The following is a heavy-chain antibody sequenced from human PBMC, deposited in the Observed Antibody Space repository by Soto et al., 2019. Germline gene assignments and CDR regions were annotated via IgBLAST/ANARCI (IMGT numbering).Heavy chain of an antibody. CDR2: IFYSRST. D-gene: IGHD6-19*01. Sequence: SETLSLTCTVSGGSISGHYWIWIRQSPTKGLEWIGHIFYSRSTTYNPSLKSRVTLSADTSKNQFSLRLSSVTAADTAVYYCARVGSIGWSPDYWGQGILVTVSS. CDR3: ARVGSIGWSPDY. CDR1: GGSISGHY. V-gene: IGHV4-59*11. J-gene: IGHJ4*02.